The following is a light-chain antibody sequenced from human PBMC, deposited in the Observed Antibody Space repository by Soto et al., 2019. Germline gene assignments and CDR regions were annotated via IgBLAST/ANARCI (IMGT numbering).Light chain of an antibody. Sequence: ALPQPASVSGSPGQSITISCTGTTSDVGGYNYVSWYQQHPGKVPKLLIHEVSNRPSGVSNRFSGSKSGNTASLTISGLQAEDEADYYCLSKTSSISYVFGTGTKVTVL. CDR2: EVS. CDR1: TSDVGGYNY. CDR3: LSKTSSISYV. V-gene: IGLV2-14*01. J-gene: IGLJ1*01.